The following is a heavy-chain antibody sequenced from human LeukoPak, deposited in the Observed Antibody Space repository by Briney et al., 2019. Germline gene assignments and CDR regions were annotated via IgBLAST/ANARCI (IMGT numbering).Heavy chain of an antibody. Sequence: PSETLTLTCTVSGASVRSDHWSWIRQPPGKGPEWIAYMHGSGSPNYNPSLASRLTLSVDATENLLSLKLTSVTAADTAVYFCARDLSVNAFDLWGQGTLVTVSS. CDR1: GASVRSDH. D-gene: IGHD2/OR15-2a*01. CDR3: ARDLSVNAFDL. V-gene: IGHV4-59*02. CDR2: MHGSGSP. J-gene: IGHJ3*01.